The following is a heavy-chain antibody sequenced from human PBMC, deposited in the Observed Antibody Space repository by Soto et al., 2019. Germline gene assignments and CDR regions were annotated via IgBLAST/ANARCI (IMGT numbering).Heavy chain of an antibody. D-gene: IGHD4-4*01. Sequence: PSETLSLTCAVYGGSFSGYYWSWIRQPPGKGLEWIGEINHSGSTNYNPSLKSRVTISVGTSKNQFSLKLSSVTAADTAVYYCARGPTVTTKWYYYYYYMDVWGKGTTVTVSS. CDR2: INHSGST. J-gene: IGHJ6*03. CDR1: GGSFSGYY. CDR3: ARGPTVTTKWYYYYYYMDV. V-gene: IGHV4-34*01.